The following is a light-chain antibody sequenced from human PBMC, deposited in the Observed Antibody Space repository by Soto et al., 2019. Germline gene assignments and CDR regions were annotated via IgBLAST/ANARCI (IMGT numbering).Light chain of an antibody. CDR2: AAS. J-gene: IGKJ1*01. Sequence: DIQMTQSPSSLSASVGDRVTITCRASQSISSYLNWYQQKPGKAPNLLIYAASSLQSGVPSRFSGSGSGTDFTLTISSLQHEDFATYYRRQSYLTPPPFGQGTKVEIK. V-gene: IGKV1-39*01. CDR3: RQSYLTPPP. CDR1: QSISSY.